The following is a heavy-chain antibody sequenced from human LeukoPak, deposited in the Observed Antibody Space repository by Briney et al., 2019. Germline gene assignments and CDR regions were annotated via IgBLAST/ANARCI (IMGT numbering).Heavy chain of an antibody. CDR2: ISSSSSTI. V-gene: IGHV3-48*04. CDR3: ARVGYSSSAGVDY. Sequence: PGGSLRLSCAASGFTFSSYSMTWVRQAPGKGLEWVSYISSSSSTIYYADSVKGRFTISRGNAKNSLYLQMNSLRAEDTAVYYCARVGYSSSAGVDYWGQGTLVTVSS. D-gene: IGHD6-6*01. CDR1: GFTFSSYS. J-gene: IGHJ4*02.